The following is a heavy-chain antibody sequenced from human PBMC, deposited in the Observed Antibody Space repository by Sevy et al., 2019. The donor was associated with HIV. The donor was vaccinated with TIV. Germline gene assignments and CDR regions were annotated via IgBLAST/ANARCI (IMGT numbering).Heavy chain of an antibody. V-gene: IGHV3-21*01. D-gene: IGHD4-17*01. Sequence: GGSLRLSCAASGFTFSYYSMNWVRQAPGKGLEWVSSIRSTGTDKRYEDSVKGRLTISRDNAQNSPSLQMNSLRAEDTAVYYCAGDRGYGDYGGEFDYWGQGTLVTVSS. J-gene: IGHJ4*02. CDR2: IRSTGTDK. CDR3: AGDRGYGDYGGEFDY. CDR1: GFTFSYYS.